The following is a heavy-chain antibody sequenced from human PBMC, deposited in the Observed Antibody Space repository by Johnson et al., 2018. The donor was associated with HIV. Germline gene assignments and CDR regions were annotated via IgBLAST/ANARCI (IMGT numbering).Heavy chain of an antibody. D-gene: IGHD6-19*01. V-gene: IGHV3-30*02. Sequence: QVQLVESGGGVVQPGGSLRLSCAASGFTLRIYDMPWVRQAPGKGLEWVPFLRYDGSNTYYADYVKGRFTISRDNSKNTLYLQMNSLRGEDTAVYYCARDLSRYIAVATFDAFDIWGQGTMVTVSS. CDR1: GFTLRIYD. CDR2: LRYDGSNT. J-gene: IGHJ3*02. CDR3: ARDLSRYIAVATFDAFDI.